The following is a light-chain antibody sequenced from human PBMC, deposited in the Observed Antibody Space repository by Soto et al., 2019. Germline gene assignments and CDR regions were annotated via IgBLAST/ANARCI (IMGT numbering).Light chain of an antibody. V-gene: IGKV3-15*01. CDR1: QGVTTN. CDR3: QQYNNWPFS. Sequence: EIGMTQSPGTLSVSPGERATLSCRAGQGVTTNFAWYQQKSGQSPRLLIYDVSIRATGVPARFSGTGSETDFTLTISGLQSEDSAVYFCQQYNNWPFSFGQGTRLE. J-gene: IGKJ5*01. CDR2: DVS.